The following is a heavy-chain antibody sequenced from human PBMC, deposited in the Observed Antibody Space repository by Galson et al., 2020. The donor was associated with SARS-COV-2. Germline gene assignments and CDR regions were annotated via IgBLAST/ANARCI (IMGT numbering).Heavy chain of an antibody. J-gene: IGHJ4*02. V-gene: IGHV4-59*08. CDR1: GGSISSYY. D-gene: IGHD6-19*01. CDR2: IYYSGST. Sequence: ETSEPLSLTCTVSGGSISSYYWSWIRQPPGKGLEWIGYIYYSGSTNYNPSLKSRVTISVDTSKNQFSLKLSSVTAADTAVYYCARHRVYSSGWSPPYYWGQGTLVTVSS. CDR3: ARHRVYSSGWSPPYY.